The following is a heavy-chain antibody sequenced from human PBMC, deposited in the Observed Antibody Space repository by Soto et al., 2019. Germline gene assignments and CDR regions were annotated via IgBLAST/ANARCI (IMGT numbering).Heavy chain of an antibody. D-gene: IGHD3-22*01. CDR3: ARDFPYYDSSGPMVEDDAFDI. J-gene: IGHJ3*02. Sequence: GGSLRLSCAASGFTFSSYAMHWVRQAPGKGLEWVAVISYDGSNKYYADSVKGRFTISRDNSKNTLYLQMNSLRAEDTAVYYCARDFPYYDSSGPMVEDDAFDIWGQGTMVTVSS. CDR2: ISYDGSNK. V-gene: IGHV3-30-3*01. CDR1: GFTFSSYA.